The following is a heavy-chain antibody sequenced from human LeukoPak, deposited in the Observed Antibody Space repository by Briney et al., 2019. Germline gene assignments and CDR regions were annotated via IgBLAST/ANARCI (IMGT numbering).Heavy chain of an antibody. V-gene: IGHV4-34*01. CDR1: GGSFSGYY. J-gene: IGHJ4*02. CDR3: ARHRYYDILTGYYK. CDR2: INHSGST. Sequence: SETLSLTCAVYGGSFSGYYWSWIRQPPGKGLEWIGEINHSGSTNYNPSLKSRVTISVDTSKNQFSLKLSSVTAADTAVYYCARHRYYDILTGYYKWGQGTLVTVSS. D-gene: IGHD3-9*01.